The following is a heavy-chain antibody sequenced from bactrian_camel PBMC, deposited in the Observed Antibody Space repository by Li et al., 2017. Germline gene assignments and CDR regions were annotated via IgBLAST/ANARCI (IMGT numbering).Heavy chain of an antibody. V-gene: IGHV3S54*01. J-gene: IGHJ4*01. CDR3: AADPKGRWYAGKCASRSDEFPY. D-gene: IGHD6*01. CDR2: MDTAARYI. Sequence: HVQLVESGGGSVQAGGSLRLSCAASGAIYSTMGWFRQAPGKEREGVAIMDTAARYIFYADSVEGRFTISQVNAKNTLYLRMNSLKPEDTAMYYCAADPKGRWYAGKCASRSDEFPYWGQGTQVTVS. CDR1: GAIYST.